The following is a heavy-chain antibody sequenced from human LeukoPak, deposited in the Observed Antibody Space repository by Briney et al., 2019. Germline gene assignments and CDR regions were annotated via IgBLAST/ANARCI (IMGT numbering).Heavy chain of an antibody. CDR1: GYAFTSYD. D-gene: IGHD4-23*01. J-gene: IGHJ4*02. V-gene: IGHV1-2*02. CDR2: INPNSGGT. Sequence: ASVKVSCKASGYAFTSYDINWVRQAPGQGLEWMGWINPNSGGTNYAQEFQGRVTVTRDTSITTVYMELSRLRSDDTAVYYCAKVTGGNSANFDYWGQGTLVTVSS. CDR3: AKVTGGNSANFDY.